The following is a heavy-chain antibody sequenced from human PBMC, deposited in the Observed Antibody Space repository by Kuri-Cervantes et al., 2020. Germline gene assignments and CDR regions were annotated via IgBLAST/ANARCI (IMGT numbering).Heavy chain of an antibody. CDR1: GFSLSTSGVG. V-gene: IGHV2-5*05. D-gene: IGHD2-15*01. CDR3: ARFYCSGGSCSFDH. CDR2: IYWDDDK. J-gene: IGHJ4*02. Sequence: SGPTLVKPTQTLTLTCTFSGFSLSTSGVGVGWIRQPPRKALEWLALIYWDDDKRYGPSLKTRLAISKDTSKNQVVLRMTNMDPMDTATYYCARFYCSGGSCSFDHWGQGTLVTVSS.